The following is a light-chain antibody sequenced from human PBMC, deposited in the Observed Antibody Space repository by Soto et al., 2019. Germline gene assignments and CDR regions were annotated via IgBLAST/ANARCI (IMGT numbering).Light chain of an antibody. CDR3: QRNDT. CDR2: AAS. V-gene: IGKV1-39*01. CDR1: QSISSY. J-gene: IGKJ3*01. Sequence: DIQMTQSPSSLSASVGDRVTITCRASQSISSYLNWYQQKPGKAPKLLIYAASSLQSGVPSRFSGSGSGTDFTLTISSLQPEDVATYYYQRNDTFGPGTKVDIK.